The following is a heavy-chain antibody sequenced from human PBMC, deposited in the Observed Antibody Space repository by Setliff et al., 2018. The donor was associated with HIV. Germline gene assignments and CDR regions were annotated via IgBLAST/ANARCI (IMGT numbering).Heavy chain of an antibody. CDR3: ARHEIGGYSYYFDY. CDR2: IYSTGST. CDR1: GDSISSYY. Sequence: PSETLSLTCTVSGDSISSYYWSWIRQPPGKGLEWIGCIYSTGSTNYNPSLKSRVTISVDTSKNQFSLKLTSVTAADTAVYYCARHEIGGYSYYFDYWGQGTLVTVSS. J-gene: IGHJ4*02. D-gene: IGHD5-18*01. V-gene: IGHV4-4*09.